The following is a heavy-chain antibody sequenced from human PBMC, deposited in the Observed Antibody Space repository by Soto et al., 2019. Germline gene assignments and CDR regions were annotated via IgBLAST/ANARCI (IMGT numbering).Heavy chain of an antibody. CDR2: IYYSGTT. D-gene: IGHD3-16*01. J-gene: IGHJ5*02. CDR1: GGSTRNYF. Sequence: QVQLQESGPGLVKPSETLSLTCTVSGGSTRNYFWSWIRQPPGKGLEWIGCIYYSGTTNYNSSLKSRVTISLDTSKNQCSRRLRAVTAADTAVYYCARYVNPFDTAVWFDPGGQGTLVTVSS. V-gene: IGHV4-59*01. CDR3: ARYVNPFDTAVWFDP.